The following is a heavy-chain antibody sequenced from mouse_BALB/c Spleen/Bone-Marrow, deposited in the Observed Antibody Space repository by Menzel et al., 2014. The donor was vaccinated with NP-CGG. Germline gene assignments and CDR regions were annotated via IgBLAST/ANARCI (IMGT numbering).Heavy chain of an antibody. J-gene: IGHJ3*01. V-gene: IGHV1-4*02. Sequence: VQLQQSGAELARPGASVKMSCKASGYTFTSYTIQWVKQRPGQGLEWVGYIVPSNGYTEYNQKFKDKTTLTADKSSSTAYMQLSSLTSADSAVYYCAREARTGAWVPNWGQGTLVTVSA. D-gene: IGHD4-1*01. CDR1: GYTFTSYT. CDR2: IVPSNGYT. CDR3: AREARTGAWVPN.